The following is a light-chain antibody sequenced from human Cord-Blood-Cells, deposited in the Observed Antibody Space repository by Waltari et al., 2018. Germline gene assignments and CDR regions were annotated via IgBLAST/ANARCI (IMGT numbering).Light chain of an antibody. V-gene: IGKV3-20*01. CDR2: GAS. J-gene: IGKJ2*01. Sequence: ELVLTQSPGTLSLSPGEGATLSCRASQSVSSSYLAWYQQKPGQAPRLLIYGASSRATGIPDRFSGSGSGTDFTLTISRLEPEDFAVYYCQQYGSSPPYTFGQGTKLETK. CDR1: QSVSSSY. CDR3: QQYGSSPPYT.